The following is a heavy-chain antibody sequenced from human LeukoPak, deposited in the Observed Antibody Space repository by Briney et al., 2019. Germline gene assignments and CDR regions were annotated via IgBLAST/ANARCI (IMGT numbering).Heavy chain of an antibody. J-gene: IGHJ4*02. V-gene: IGHV3-74*01. CDR1: GFTFSSYW. Sequence: PGGSLRLSCAASGFTFSSYWMHWVRQAPGKGPVWVSRINNDGSGTTYADSVKGRFTISRDDAKNTLYLQMNSLRAEDTAVYYCAKMSQWGFFYFDYWGQGSLVTVSS. D-gene: IGHD3-3*01. CDR3: AKMSQWGFFYFDY. CDR2: INNDGSGT.